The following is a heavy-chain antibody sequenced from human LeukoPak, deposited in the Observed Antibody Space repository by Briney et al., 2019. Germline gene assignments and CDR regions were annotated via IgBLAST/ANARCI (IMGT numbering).Heavy chain of an antibody. D-gene: IGHD6-6*01. J-gene: IGHJ5*02. CDR1: GYTFTGYY. Sequence: ASVKVSCKASGYTFTGYYMHWVRQAPGQGLEWMGWINPNSGGTNYAQKFQGRVTMTRDTSISTAYMELSRLRSDDTAVYYCANGNDYSSSSGKGESWFDPWGQGTLVTVSS. V-gene: IGHV1-2*02. CDR2: INPNSGGT. CDR3: ANGNDYSSSSGKGESWFDP.